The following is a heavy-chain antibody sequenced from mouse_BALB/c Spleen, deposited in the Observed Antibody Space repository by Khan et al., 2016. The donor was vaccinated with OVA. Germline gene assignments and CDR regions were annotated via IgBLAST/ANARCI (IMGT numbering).Heavy chain of an antibody. D-gene: IGHD6-1*01. CDR1: GFNIKDSY. J-gene: IGHJ2*01. Sequence: VQLKQSGADLVKPGASVKLSCTASGFNIKDSYMHWLKQTPDQGLEWIGSIDPTNGNTKYHPKFQGKVTITADKSSNTAYLQLSSLTSEDTAVYYCAGMATKWGQGTTLTVSS. V-gene: IGHV14-3*02. CDR3: AGMATK. CDR2: IDPTNGNT.